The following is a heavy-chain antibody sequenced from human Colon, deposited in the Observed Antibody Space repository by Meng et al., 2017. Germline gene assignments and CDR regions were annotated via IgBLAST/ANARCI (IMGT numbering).Heavy chain of an antibody. CDR1: GGSISRSYW. CDR2: TSHSGCT. D-gene: IGHD3-22*01. Sequence: QVQLQESGPGLVKPSETLSLTCAVSGGSISRSYWWSWVRQPPGKGLEWIGETSHSGCTNYSPSLKSRVTISLDKSKNQLSLKLNSVTAADTAVYYCASSDYYRSDYWGQGTLVTVSS. CDR3: ASSDYYRSDY. V-gene: IGHV4-4*02. J-gene: IGHJ4*02.